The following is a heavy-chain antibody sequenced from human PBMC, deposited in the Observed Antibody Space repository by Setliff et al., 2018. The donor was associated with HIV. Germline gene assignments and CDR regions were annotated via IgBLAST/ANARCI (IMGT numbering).Heavy chain of an antibody. CDR2: ISAYNGNT. D-gene: IGHD1-26*01. Sequence: ASVKVSCKASGYTFTSYGISWVRQAPGQGFEWMGWISAYNGNTDYAPRLLGRVTMTTDTSTSTAYMELRSLSSDDTAVYYCARARLQGIVTAVGPRDNCLDPWGQGTRVTVSS. V-gene: IGHV1-18*01. CDR3: ARARLQGIVTAVGPRDNCLDP. J-gene: IGHJ5*02. CDR1: GYTFTSYG.